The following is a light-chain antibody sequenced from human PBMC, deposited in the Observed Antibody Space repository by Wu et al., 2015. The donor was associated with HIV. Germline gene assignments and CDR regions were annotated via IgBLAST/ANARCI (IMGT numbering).Light chain of an antibody. J-gene: IGKJ4*01. CDR3: QQYDNLPP. Sequence: DIQMTQSPSSLSASVGDRVTITCQASQDISNYLNWYQQKPGKAPKLLIYDASNLETGVPSRFSGSGSGTDFTFTISSLQPEDIATYYCQQYDNLPPFGGGTKVRSN. CDR1: QDISNY. CDR2: DAS. V-gene: IGKV1-33*01.